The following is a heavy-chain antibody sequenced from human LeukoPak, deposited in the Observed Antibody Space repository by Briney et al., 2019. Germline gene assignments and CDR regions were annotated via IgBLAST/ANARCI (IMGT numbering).Heavy chain of an antibody. CDR3: AKEGDSGSYLFDY. V-gene: IGHV3-30*18. CDR2: ISYDGSNK. CDR1: GFTFSSYG. D-gene: IGHD1-26*01. J-gene: IGHJ4*02. Sequence: GRSLRLSCVASGFTFSSYGMHWVRQAPGKGLEWVAVISYDGSNKYYADSVKGRFTISRDNSKNTLYLQMNSLRAEDTAVYYCAKEGDSGSYLFDYWGQGTLVTVSS.